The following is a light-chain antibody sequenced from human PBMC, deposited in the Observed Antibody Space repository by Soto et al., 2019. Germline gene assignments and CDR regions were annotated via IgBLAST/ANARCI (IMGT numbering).Light chain of an antibody. CDR1: QSISSW. Sequence: DIQMTQSPSTLSASVGDRVTITCRASQSISSWLAWYQQKPGKAPKLLIYKASSLESGVPSRFSGSGSGTELTLTISSLQPDDCATYYCQQYNSYSPTVGQGTKVEI. V-gene: IGKV1-5*03. CDR2: KAS. CDR3: QQYNSYSPT. J-gene: IGKJ1*01.